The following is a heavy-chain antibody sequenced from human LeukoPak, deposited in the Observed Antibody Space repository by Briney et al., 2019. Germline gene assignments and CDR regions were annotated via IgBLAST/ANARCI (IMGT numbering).Heavy chain of an antibody. Sequence: GASLKISCKGSGYSFTSYWIGWVRQLPGKGLEWMGIIYPGDSDTRYSPSFQGQVTISADKSISTAYLQWSSLKASDTAMYYCARHTAMALDAFDIWGQGTMVTVSS. CDR2: IYPGDSDT. CDR1: GYSFTSYW. D-gene: IGHD5-18*01. CDR3: ARHTAMALDAFDI. V-gene: IGHV5-51*01. J-gene: IGHJ3*02.